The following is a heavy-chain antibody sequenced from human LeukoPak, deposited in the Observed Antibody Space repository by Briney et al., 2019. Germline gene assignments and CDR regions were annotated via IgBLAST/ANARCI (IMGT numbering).Heavy chain of an antibody. Sequence: SVKVSCKASGGTFSSYAISWVRQAPGQGLEWMGGIIPIFGTANYAQKFQGRVTMTRDTSTSTVYMELSSLRSEDTAVYYCARERRSSSPDYWGQGTLVTVSS. CDR2: IIPIFGTA. V-gene: IGHV1-69*05. CDR3: ARERRSSSPDY. CDR1: GGTFSSYA. D-gene: IGHD6-13*01. J-gene: IGHJ4*02.